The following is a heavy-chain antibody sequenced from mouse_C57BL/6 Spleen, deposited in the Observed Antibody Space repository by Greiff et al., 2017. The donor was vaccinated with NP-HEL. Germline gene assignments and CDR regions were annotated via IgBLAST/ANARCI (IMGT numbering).Heavy chain of an antibody. CDR3: ARGTYDYLFAY. Sequence: VQLQQSGPELVKPGASVKIPCKASGYTFTDYNMDWVKQSHGQSLEWIGDINPNNGGTNYNQKFKGKATLTVDKSSSTAYMELRSLTSEDTAVYYCARGTYDYLFAYWGQGTLVTVSA. CDR1: GYTFTDYN. D-gene: IGHD2-4*01. V-gene: IGHV1-18*01. CDR2: INPNNGGT. J-gene: IGHJ3*01.